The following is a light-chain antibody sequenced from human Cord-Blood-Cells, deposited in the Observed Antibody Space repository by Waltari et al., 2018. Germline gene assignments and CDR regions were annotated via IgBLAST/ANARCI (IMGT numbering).Light chain of an antibody. CDR3: QQYNSYPYT. CDR2: KAS. V-gene: IGKV1-5*03. J-gene: IGKJ2*01. Sequence: DIQITQTSSTLSASLGDRVTITCRASQSISSWLAWYQQKPGKAPKLLIYKASSLESGVPSRFSGSGSGTEFTLTISSLQPDDFATYYCQQYNSYPYTFGQGTKLEIK. CDR1: QSISSW.